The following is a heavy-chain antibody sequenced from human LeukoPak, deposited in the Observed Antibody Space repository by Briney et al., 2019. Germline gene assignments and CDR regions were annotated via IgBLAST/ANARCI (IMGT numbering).Heavy chain of an antibody. CDR1: GYTFTSYD. CDR3: ARVILGLLDAFDI. CDR2: INPNSGGT. V-gene: IGHV1-2*02. D-gene: IGHD1-26*01. Sequence: GASVKVSCKASGYTFTSYDINWVRQATGQGLEWMGWINPNSGGTNYAQKFQGRVTMTRDTSISTAYMELSRLRSDDTAVYYCARVILGLLDAFDIWGQGTMVTVSS. J-gene: IGHJ3*02.